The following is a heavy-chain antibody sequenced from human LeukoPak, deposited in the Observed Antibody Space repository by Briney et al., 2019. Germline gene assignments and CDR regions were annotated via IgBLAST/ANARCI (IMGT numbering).Heavy chain of an antibody. D-gene: IGHD1-26*01. CDR1: GGSISSYY. J-gene: IGHJ4*02. CDR2: INTSGTT. V-gene: IGHV4-4*07. Sequence: SETLSLTCTVSGGSISSYYWSWIRQPAGKGLEWIGRINTSGTTNYNPSLKSRVTMSVDTSMNRFSLKLSSVTAADTAVYYCARARYSGSYYFDYWGQGTLVTVSS. CDR3: ARARYSGSYYFDY.